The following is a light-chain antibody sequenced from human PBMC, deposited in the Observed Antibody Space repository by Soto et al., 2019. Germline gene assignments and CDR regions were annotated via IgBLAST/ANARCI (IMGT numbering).Light chain of an antibody. CDR3: SSYTSISTLV. CDR2: DVS. Sequence: QSALTQPASVSGSPGQSITISCTGTSSDVGGYNYVSWYQQHPGKVPKLMIYDVSNRPSGVSNRFSGSKSGNTASLTISGLQAEDEADYYCSSYTSISTLVFGGGTKLTVL. V-gene: IGLV2-14*01. CDR1: SSDVGGYNY. J-gene: IGLJ2*01.